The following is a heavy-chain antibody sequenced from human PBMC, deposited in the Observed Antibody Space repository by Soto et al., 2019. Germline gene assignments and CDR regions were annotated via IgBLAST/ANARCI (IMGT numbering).Heavy chain of an antibody. V-gene: IGHV4-30-2*01. Sequence: SETLSLTCTVSDGCISSGGYSCCWIRQPPGKGLEWIGYIYHSGSTSYNPSLKSGVTISVDTSKNQFSLKLSSVTAADRAVYYCAGDRRDGSRLDPCGQGTLVTVPS. D-gene: IGHD6-13*01. CDR2: IYHSGST. CDR1: DGCISSGGYS. J-gene: IGHJ5*02. CDR3: AGDRRDGSRLDP.